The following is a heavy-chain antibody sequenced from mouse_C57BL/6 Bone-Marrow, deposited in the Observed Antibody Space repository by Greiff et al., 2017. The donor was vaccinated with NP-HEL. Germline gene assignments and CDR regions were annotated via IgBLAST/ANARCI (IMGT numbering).Heavy chain of an antibody. Sequence: VQLQQSGPELVKPGASVKISCKASGYAFSSSWMNWVKQRPGKGLEWIGRIYPGDGDTNYNGKFKGKATLTADKYSSTAYMQLSRLTSEDSAVYFCAIYDYLYAMDYWGQGPSVTVSS. D-gene: IGHD2-4*01. J-gene: IGHJ4*01. CDR1: GYAFSSSW. V-gene: IGHV1-82*01. CDR2: IYPGDGDT. CDR3: AIYDYLYAMDY.